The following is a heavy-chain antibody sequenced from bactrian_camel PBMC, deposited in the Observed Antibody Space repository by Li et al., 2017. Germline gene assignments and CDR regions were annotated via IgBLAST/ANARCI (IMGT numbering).Heavy chain of an antibody. V-gene: IGHV3S53*01. CDR2: ITNDGAT. D-gene: IGHD5*01. J-gene: IGHJ4*01. CDR1: GYILSECV. Sequence: HVQLVESGGGSVQAGGSLKLSCAASGYILSECVMGWYRQAAEKEREMVSTITNDGATTYTESVKGRFTISQDSAENTVYLQMNNLESEDSAMYYCAARRGCHLWYTAADFPHWGRGPKSPSP.